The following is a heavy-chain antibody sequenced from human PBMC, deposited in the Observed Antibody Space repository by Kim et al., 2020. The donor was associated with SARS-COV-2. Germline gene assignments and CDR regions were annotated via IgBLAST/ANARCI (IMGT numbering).Heavy chain of an antibody. CDR3: ARVGSYYPYYFYYGIDV. V-gene: IGHV3-48*03. CDR2: ISSSGSTI. J-gene: IGHJ6*02. CDR1: GFTFSSYE. Sequence: GGSLRLSCAASGFTFSSYEMNWVRQAPGKGLEWFSYISSSGSTIYYADSVKVRFTISRDNAKNSLYLQMYSLRADATAVYYWARVGSYYPYYFYYGIDVLGEGITVIV. D-gene: IGHD3-10*01.